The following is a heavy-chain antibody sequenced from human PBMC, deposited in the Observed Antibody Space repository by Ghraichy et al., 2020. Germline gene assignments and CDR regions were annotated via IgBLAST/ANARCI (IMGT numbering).Heavy chain of an antibody. D-gene: IGHD6-19*01. CDR2: IYPGDSDT. CDR1: GYSFTSYW. CDR3: ARRRSSGWSLYYFDY. V-gene: IGHV5-51*01. J-gene: IGHJ4*02. Sequence: GSLNISCKGSGYSFTSYWIGWVRQMPGKGLEWMGIIYPGDSDTRYSPSFQGQVTISADKSISTAYLQWSSLKASDTAMYYCARRRSSGWSLYYFDYWGQGTLVTVSS.